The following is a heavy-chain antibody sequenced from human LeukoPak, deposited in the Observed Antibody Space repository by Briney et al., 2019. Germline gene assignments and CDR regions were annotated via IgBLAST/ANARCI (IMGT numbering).Heavy chain of an antibody. D-gene: IGHD5-18*01. CDR2: IYYSGHT. CDR3: ARGQKYRYGYTVTELGSGYFDY. V-gene: IGHV4-59*12. CDR1: GGSISNYY. J-gene: IGHJ4*02. Sequence: PSETLFLTCTVSGGSISNYYWSWIRQPPGKGLEWIGYIYYSGHTRYNPSLKSPVTISVDTSKNQFSLRLSSVTAADTAVYFCARGQKYRYGYTVTELGSGYFDYWGQGTLVTVSS.